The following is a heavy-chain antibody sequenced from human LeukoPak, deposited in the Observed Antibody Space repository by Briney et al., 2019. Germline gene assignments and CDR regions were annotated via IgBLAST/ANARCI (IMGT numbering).Heavy chain of an antibody. CDR3: ARGLGDYDFWSGYYNRTHFDY. CDR2: INHIVST. CDR1: GGSFSGYY. J-gene: IGHJ4*02. D-gene: IGHD3-3*01. Sequence: PSETLSLTCAVYGGSFSGYYWSGIPQPPQKGGEWSGEINHIVSTNYTPSLTGSVTISVATSKHQFSLKLSSVTAAATAVYYCARGLGDYDFWSGYYNRTHFDYWGQGTLVTVSS. V-gene: IGHV4-34*01.